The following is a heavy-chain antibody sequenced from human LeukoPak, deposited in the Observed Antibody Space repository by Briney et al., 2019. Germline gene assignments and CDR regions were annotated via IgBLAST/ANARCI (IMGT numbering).Heavy chain of an antibody. J-gene: IGHJ4*02. Sequence: KTSETLSLTCTVSGYSISSGYYWGWIRQPPGKGLEWIGSIYHSGSTYYNPSLKSRVTISVDTSKNQFSLKLSSVTAADTAVYYCARGLLGFHYYDSSGYFDYWGQGTLVTVSS. CDR2: IYHSGST. CDR1: GYSISSGYY. D-gene: IGHD3-22*01. CDR3: ARGLLGFHYYDSSGYFDY. V-gene: IGHV4-38-2*02.